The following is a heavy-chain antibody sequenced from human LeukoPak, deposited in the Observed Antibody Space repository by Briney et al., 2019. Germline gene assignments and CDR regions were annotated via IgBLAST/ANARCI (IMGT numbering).Heavy chain of an antibody. CDR1: GYTFTTYA. J-gene: IGHJ3*02. D-gene: IGHD3-22*01. Sequence: ASVKVSCKASGYTFTTYAMNWVRQAPGQGLEWMGWINTNTGNPTYAQGFTGRFVFSLDTSVSTAYLQISSLKAEDTAVYYCARVADYYDSSGPRGWDAFDIWGQGTMVTVSS. CDR2: INTNTGNP. V-gene: IGHV7-4-1*02. CDR3: ARVADYYDSSGPRGWDAFDI.